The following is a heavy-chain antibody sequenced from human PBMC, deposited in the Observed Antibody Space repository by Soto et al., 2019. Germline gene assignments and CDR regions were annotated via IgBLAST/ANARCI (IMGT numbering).Heavy chain of an antibody. J-gene: IGHJ5*02. CDR1: GFTFSDYY. Sequence: PGGSLRLSCASSGFTFSDYYMSWIRQAPGKGLEWVSYISSSGSTIYYADSVKGRFTISRDNAKNSLYLQMNSLRAEDTAVYYCAREADILNWFDPWGQGTLVTVSS. V-gene: IGHV3-11*01. D-gene: IGHD3-9*01. CDR2: ISSSGSTI. CDR3: AREADILNWFDP.